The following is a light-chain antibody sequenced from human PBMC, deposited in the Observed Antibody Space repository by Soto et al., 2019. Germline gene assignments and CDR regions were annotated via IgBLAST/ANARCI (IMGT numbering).Light chain of an antibody. J-gene: IGLJ2*01. CDR2: DDH. Sequence: QSVLTQPPSVSAAPGQRVSISCSGGSSNIGKNSVSWYQQLPATAPKLLIYDDHQRPSGIPDRFSASKSGTSATLDITGLQPADEADYYCATWDLTLSAGVLFGGGTTLTVL. V-gene: IGLV1-51*01. CDR3: ATWDLTLSAGVL. CDR1: SSNIGKNS.